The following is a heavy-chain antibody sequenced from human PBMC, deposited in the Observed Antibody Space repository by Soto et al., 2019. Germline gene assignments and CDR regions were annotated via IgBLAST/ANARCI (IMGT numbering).Heavy chain of an antibody. J-gene: IGHJ6*02. CDR3: ARYLELLWFGELDYYYYYGMDV. V-gene: IGHV1-3*01. D-gene: IGHD3-10*01. CDR2: INAGNGNT. CDR1: GYTFTSYA. Sequence: ASVKVSCKASGYTFTSYAMHWVRQAPGQRLEWMGWINAGNGNTKYSQKFQGRVTITRDTSASTAYMELSSLRSEDTAVYYCARYLELLWFGELDYYYYYGMDVWGQGTTVTVSS.